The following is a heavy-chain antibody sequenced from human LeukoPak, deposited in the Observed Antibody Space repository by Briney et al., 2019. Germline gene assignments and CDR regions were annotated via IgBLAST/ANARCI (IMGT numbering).Heavy chain of an antibody. J-gene: IGHJ4*02. CDR3: ARRVVGATRDDFYFDY. CDR2: ISSNGGST. CDR1: GFTFSSYA. D-gene: IGHD1-26*01. V-gene: IGHV3-64*01. Sequence: GGSLRLSCAASGFTFSSYAMHWVRQAPGKGLEYVSAISSNGGSTYYANSVKGRFTISRDNSKNTLYLQMGSLRAEDMAVYYCARRVVGATRDDFYFDYWGQGTLVTVSS.